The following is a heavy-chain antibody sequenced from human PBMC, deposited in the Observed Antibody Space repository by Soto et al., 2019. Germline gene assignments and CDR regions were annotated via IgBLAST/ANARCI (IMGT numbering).Heavy chain of an antibody. CDR3: SRLGKHYQSLVS. Sequence: PSETLSLTCTVSGGSISPYYWSWVRQRPGKGLEWVGYIYYAGTTSYNPSLKSRVTISLETSKSQFSLRLSSVTAADTAVYYFSRLGKHYQSLVSWCPGTLVSVFS. CDR1: GGSISPYY. D-gene: IGHD2-2*01. J-gene: IGHJ5*01. V-gene: IGHV4-59*08. CDR2: IYYAGTT.